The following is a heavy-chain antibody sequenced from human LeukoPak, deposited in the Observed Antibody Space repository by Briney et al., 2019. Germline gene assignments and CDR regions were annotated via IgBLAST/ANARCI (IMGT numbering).Heavy chain of an antibody. CDR1: GYTFTGYY. CDR2: INPNSGGT. J-gene: IGHJ6*04. Sequence: ASVKVSCKASGYTFTGYYMHWVRQAPGQGLEWMGWINPNSGGTNYAQKFQGWVTMTRDTSISTAYMELSRPRSDDTAVYYCARDLGYRTITMVRGVIGGFGGMDVWGKGTTVTVSS. D-gene: IGHD3-10*01. CDR3: ARDLGYRTITMVRGVIGGFGGMDV. V-gene: IGHV1-2*04.